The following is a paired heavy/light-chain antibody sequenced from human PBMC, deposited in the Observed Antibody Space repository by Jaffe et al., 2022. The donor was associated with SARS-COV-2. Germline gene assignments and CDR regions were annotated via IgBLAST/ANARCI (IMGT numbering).Heavy chain of an antibody. CDR2: IFHRGNS. CDR3: VRNKYYYDTSGYDFDY. V-gene: IGHV4-39*01. D-gene: IGHD3-22*01. Sequence: QLQLQESGPGLVKPSETLSLTCSVSNGSVTNIDYYWGWVRQTPGKRLEWIGSIFHRGNSFYNPSLRSRVTMSVDTSKNQFSLELTSVTAADTAIYYCVRNKYYYDTSGYDFDYWGQGTLVTVSS. CDR1: NGSVTNIDYY. J-gene: IGHJ4*02.
Light chain of an antibody. V-gene: IGKV1-39*01. J-gene: IGKJ3*01. CDR1: RSITQS. CDR3: QQRYDSPDT. CDR2: GAS. Sequence: DIQLTQSPASLSASVGDRVTITCRASRSITQSLNWYQQKPGKAPKLLISGASKLQTGVPARFSGSGSGTDFTLIISSLQREDYGTYYCQQRYDSPDTFGPGTTVDIK.